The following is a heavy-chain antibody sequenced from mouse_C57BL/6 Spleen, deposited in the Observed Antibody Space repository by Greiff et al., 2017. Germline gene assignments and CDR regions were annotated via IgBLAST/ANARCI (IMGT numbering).Heavy chain of an antibody. CDR3: ARSYYGSSYGAMDY. J-gene: IGHJ4*01. V-gene: IGHV5-12*01. Sequence: EVKLMESGGGLVQPGGSLKLSCAASGFTFSDYYMYWVRQTPEKRLEWVAYISNGGGSTYYPDTVKGRFTISRDNAKNTLYLQMSRLKSEDTAMYYCARSYYGSSYGAMDYWGQGTSVTVSS. CDR2: ISNGGGST. D-gene: IGHD1-1*01. CDR1: GFTFSDYY.